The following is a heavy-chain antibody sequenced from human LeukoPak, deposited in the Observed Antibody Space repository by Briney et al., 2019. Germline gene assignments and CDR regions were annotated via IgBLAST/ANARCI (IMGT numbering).Heavy chain of an antibody. CDR3: SSSYCSSTSCHDYYYYGMDV. D-gene: IGHD2-2*01. CDR2: INPSGGST. Sequence: ASVKVSCKASGYTFTSYYMHWVRQAPGQGLEWMGIINPSGGSTSYAQKFQGRVTMTRDKSTSTVYMELSSLRSDDTAVYYCSSSYCSSTSCHDYYYYGMDVWGQGTTVTVSS. J-gene: IGHJ6*02. CDR1: GYTFTSYY. V-gene: IGHV1-46*01.